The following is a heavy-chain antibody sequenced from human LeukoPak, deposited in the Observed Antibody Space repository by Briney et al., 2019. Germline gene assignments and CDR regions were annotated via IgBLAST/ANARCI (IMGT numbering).Heavy chain of an antibody. CDR3: AGLYYYGSGSSFDY. J-gene: IGHJ4*02. Sequence: SETLSLTCAVYGGSFSGYYWSWIRQPPGKGLEWIGEINHSGSTNYNPSLKSRVTISVDTSKNQFSLKLSSVTAADTAVYYCAGLYYYGSGSSFDYWGQGTLVTVSS. CDR1: GGSFSGYY. D-gene: IGHD3-10*01. V-gene: IGHV4-34*01. CDR2: INHSGST.